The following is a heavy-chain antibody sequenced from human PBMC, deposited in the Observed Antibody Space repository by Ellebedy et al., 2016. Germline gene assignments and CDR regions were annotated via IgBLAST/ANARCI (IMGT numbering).Heavy chain of an antibody. CDR2: IIPIFGTA. J-gene: IGHJ4*02. D-gene: IGHD2-2*01. CDR1: GGTFSSYA. Sequence: SVKVSXXASGGTFSSYAISWVRQAPGQGLEWMGGIIPIFGTANYAQKFQGRVTITADESTSTAYMELSSLRSEDTAVYYCAREQGGVVPAAGANFDYWGQGTLVTVSS. CDR3: AREQGGVVPAAGANFDY. V-gene: IGHV1-69*13.